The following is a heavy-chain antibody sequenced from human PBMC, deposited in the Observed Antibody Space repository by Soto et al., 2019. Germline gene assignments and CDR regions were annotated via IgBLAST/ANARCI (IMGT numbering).Heavy chain of an antibody. CDR3: ARGVGGRTAYYYYSLDV. CDR1: GFTFSSYG. D-gene: IGHD1-26*01. J-gene: IGHJ6*02. Sequence: QVQLVESGGGVVQPGRSLRLSCAASGFTFSSYGLHWVRQAPGKGLEWVALISYDVSNKYYADSVKGRFTISRDNSNNTLYLQMNSQRAEDTDVYYCARGVGGRTAYYYYSLDVWGQGTTVTVSS. V-gene: IGHV3-30*03. CDR2: ISYDVSNK.